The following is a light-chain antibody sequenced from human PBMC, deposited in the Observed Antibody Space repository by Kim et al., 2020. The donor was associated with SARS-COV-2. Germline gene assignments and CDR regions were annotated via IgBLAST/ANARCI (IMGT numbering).Light chain of an antibody. CDR1: SSDVGGYNY. CDR2: DVT. J-gene: IGLJ1*01. Sequence: GQTITISCAGTSSDVGGYNYVSWYQQHPGKAPKLMIYDVTNRPSGISNSFSGSKSGNTASLTISGLQAEDEADYYCGSYTSSNTYVYGTGTKVTVL. CDR3: GSYTSSNTYV. V-gene: IGLV2-14*03.